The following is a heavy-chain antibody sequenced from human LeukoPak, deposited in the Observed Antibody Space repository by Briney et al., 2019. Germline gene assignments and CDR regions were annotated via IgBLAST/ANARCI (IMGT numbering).Heavy chain of an antibody. V-gene: IGHV4-38-2*01. Sequence: SETLSLTCAVSSYSISSGYYWGWIRQPPGKGLEWIGSIYHSGSTYYNPSLKSRVTISVDTSKNQFSLKLSSVTAADTAVYYCARVPFYCSGGSCYLGYFDYWGQGTLVTVSS. CDR3: ARVPFYCSGGSCYLGYFDY. CDR1: SYSISSGYY. J-gene: IGHJ4*02. CDR2: IYHSGST. D-gene: IGHD2-15*01.